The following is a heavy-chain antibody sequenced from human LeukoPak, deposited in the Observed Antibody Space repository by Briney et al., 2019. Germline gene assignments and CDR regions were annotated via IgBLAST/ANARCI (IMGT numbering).Heavy chain of an antibody. CDR1: GVSISSGGYY. CDR3: ASTWVVVAANVYFDY. Sequence: SQTLSLTCTVSGVSISSGGYYWSWIRQPPGKGLEWIGYIYHSGSTYYNPSLKSRITISVDRSKNQFSLRLSSVTAADTAVYYCASTWVVVAANVYFDYWGQGTLVTVSS. D-gene: IGHD2-15*01. J-gene: IGHJ4*02. V-gene: IGHV4-30-2*01. CDR2: IYHSGST.